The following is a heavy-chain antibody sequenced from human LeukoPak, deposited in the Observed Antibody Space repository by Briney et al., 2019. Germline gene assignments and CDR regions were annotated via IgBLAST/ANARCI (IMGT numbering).Heavy chain of an antibody. D-gene: IGHD6-13*01. CDR1: GGSISSYF. CDR2: YYYCGST. Sequence: PSETLSLTCTVSGGSISSYFWTWIRQPPGRVVEWIDYYYYCGSTNYNPSLKSRVTISVDTSKNQFSLKLTSVTAADTAVYYCARHVGYSTSGFPPAHFDYWGQGTLVTVSS. J-gene: IGHJ4*02. V-gene: IGHV4-59*08. CDR3: ARHVGYSTSGFPPAHFDY.